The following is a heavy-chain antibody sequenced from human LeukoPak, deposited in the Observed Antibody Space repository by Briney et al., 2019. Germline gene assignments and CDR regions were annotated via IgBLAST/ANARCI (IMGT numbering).Heavy chain of an antibody. CDR1: GFTFTSYW. D-gene: IGHD5-24*01. Sequence: PGGSLSLSTAASGFTFTSYWIHWVRHTPRNEPVWVSRIKSDGTRTIYEDSVKGRFSISRDNANNTLYLQMNSLRAEDTAVYYCARERIGDGYNYAYWGQGTLVTVSS. CDR3: ARERIGDGYNYAY. CDR2: IKSDGTRT. V-gene: IGHV3-74*01. J-gene: IGHJ4*02.